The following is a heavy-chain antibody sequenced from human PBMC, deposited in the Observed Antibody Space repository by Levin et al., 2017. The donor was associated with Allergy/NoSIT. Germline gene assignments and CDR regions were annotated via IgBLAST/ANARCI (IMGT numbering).Heavy chain of an antibody. J-gene: IGHJ4*02. CDR2: INHSGST. CDR3: ARGSRPDYYGSGSYFDY. D-gene: IGHD3-10*01. Sequence: SETLSLTCAVYGGSFSGYYWSWIRQPPGKGLEWIGEINHSGSTNYNPSLKSRVTISVDTSKNQFSLKLSSVTAADTAVYYCARGSRPDYYGSGSYFDYWGQGTLVTVSS. V-gene: IGHV4-34*01. CDR1: GGSFSGYY.